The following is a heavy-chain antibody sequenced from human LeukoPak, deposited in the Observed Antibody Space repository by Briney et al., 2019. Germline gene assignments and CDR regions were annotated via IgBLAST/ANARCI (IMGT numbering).Heavy chain of an antibody. J-gene: IGHJ4*02. CDR3: ATDEANCSGGSCYSFTY. V-gene: IGHV3-23*01. CDR2: ITGSGDAT. CDR1: GFPFSSYV. Sequence: GGSLRLSCAASGFPFSSYVMSWVRQAPGKGLERVSTITGSGDATYYADSVKGRFTISRDNSKNTLYLQMDSLRAEDAAVYHCATDEANCSGGSCYSFTYWGQGTLVTVSS. D-gene: IGHD2-15*01.